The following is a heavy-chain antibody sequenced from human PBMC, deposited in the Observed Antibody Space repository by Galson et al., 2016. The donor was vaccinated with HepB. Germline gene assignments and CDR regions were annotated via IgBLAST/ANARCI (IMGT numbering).Heavy chain of an antibody. CDR1: GASISDSNW. D-gene: IGHD3-10*01. CDR3: ARINYYGSGSHDY. V-gene: IGHV4-4*02. J-gene: IGHJ4*02. CDR2: FYRSGST. Sequence: SETLSLTCVVSGASISDSNWWGWVRQPPGKGLEWIGEFYRSGSTHYNPSLKSRVTISVDKSKNQFSLTLTPMTAADTAVYYCARINYYGSGSHDYWGQGALVTVSS.